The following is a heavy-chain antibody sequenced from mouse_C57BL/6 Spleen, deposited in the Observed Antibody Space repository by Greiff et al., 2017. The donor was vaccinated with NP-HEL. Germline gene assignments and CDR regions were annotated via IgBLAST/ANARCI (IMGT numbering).Heavy chain of an antibody. V-gene: IGHV5-17*01. D-gene: IGHD1-1*02. Sequence: EVKLQESGGGLVKPGGSLKLSCAASGFTFSDYGMHWVRQAPETGLEWVAYISSGSSTIYYADTVKGRFTISRDNAKNTLFLQMTSLRSEDTAMYYCARLGGRYYAMDYWGQGTSVTVSS. J-gene: IGHJ4*01. CDR2: ISSGSSTI. CDR3: ARLGGRYYAMDY. CDR1: GFTFSDYG.